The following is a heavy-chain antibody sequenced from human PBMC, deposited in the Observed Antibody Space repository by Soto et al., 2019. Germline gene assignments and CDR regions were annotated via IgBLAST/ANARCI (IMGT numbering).Heavy chain of an antibody. D-gene: IGHD3-22*01. V-gene: IGHV4-30-2*01. CDR1: GGSISSGGYS. J-gene: IGHJ3*02. Sequence: SETLSLTCAVSGGSISSGGYSWSWIRQPPGKGLEWIGYIYHSGSTYYNPSLKSRVTISVDRSKNQFSLKLSSVTAADTAVYCCARTYYYDSSGSPDAFDIWGQGTMVTVSS. CDR2: IYHSGST. CDR3: ARTYYYDSSGSPDAFDI.